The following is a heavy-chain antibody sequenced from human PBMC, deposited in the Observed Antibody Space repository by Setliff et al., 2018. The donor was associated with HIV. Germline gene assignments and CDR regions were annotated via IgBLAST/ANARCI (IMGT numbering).Heavy chain of an antibody. J-gene: IGHJ3*02. D-gene: IGHD3-16*01. CDR2: INAAISHT. CDR1: GYSFSSYA. V-gene: IGHV1-3*01. Sequence: ASVKISCKASGYSFSSYAIHWVRQAAGQSPEWLGWINAAISHTRYSPKFQDRVTLTTDTSAGTIHMEMRSLRSEDTAVYYCVGGRGGFFDEPFDMWGPGTRVTVSS. CDR3: VGGRGGFFDEPFDM.